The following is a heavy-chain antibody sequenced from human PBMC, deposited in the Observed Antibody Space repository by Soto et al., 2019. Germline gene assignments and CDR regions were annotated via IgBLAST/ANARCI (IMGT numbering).Heavy chain of an antibody. Sequence: ESGGGLVQPGQSLRVSCAASEFSFSSYSMNWVRQAPGKGLEWISYISSSKTYIWYADSVKGRFTISRDNAKNSLSLQMNSLRDEDTAVYYCVRDSGWAFDIWGLGTMVTVSS. V-gene: IGHV3-48*02. CDR2: ISSSKTYI. CDR3: VRDSGWAFDI. CDR1: EFSFSSYS. J-gene: IGHJ3*02. D-gene: IGHD6-19*01.